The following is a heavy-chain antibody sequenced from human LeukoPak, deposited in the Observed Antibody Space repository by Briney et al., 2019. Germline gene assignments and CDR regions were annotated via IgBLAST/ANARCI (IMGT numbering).Heavy chain of an antibody. CDR1: GATFSSYA. CDR2: IIPILGIA. CDR3: ARECLDSSGLLRGIFDY. D-gene: IGHD3-22*01. V-gene: IGHV1-69*04. J-gene: IGHJ4*02. Sequence: GASVKLSCKASGATFSSYATSWVRQAPGQGLEWMGRIIPILGIANYAQKFQGRVTITADKSTSTAYMELSRLRSEDTALYYGARECLDSSGLLRGIFDYWGQGTLVTASS.